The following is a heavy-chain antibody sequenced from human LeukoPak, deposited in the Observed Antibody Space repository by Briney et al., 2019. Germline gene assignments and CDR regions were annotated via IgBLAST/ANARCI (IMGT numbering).Heavy chain of an antibody. J-gene: IGHJ4*02. CDR3: AKDQYGGNPQYYFDY. CDR2: ISGSGGNT. Sequence: GGSLRLSCAASGFTFSSYAMGWVRQAPGKGLDWVSAISGSGGNTYYADSVKGRFTISRDNSKNTLYLQMNSLRAEDTAVYYCAKDQYGGNPQYYFDYWGQGTLVTVSS. V-gene: IGHV3-23*01. CDR1: GFTFSSYA. D-gene: IGHD4-23*01.